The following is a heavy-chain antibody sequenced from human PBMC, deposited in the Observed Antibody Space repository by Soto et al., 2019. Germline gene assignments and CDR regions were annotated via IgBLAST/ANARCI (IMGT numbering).Heavy chain of an antibody. CDR3: ARQRLAYSSSSWGDDYYYYGMDV. Sequence: GESLKISCKGSGYSFTSYWISWVRQMPGKGLEWMGRIDPSDSYTNYGPSFQGHVTISADKSISTAYLQWSSLKASDTAMYYCARQRLAYSSSSWGDDYYYYGMDVWGQGTTVTVSS. J-gene: IGHJ6*02. D-gene: IGHD6-6*01. CDR1: GYSFTSYW. V-gene: IGHV5-10-1*01. CDR2: IDPSDSYT.